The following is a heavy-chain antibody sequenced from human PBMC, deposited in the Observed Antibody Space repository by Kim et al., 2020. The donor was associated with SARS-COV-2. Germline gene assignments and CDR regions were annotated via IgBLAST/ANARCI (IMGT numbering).Heavy chain of an antibody. CDR2: IYYSGST. CDR1: GGSISSGGYY. D-gene: IGHD5-18*01. Sequence: SETLSLTCTVSGGSISSGGYYWSWIRQHPGKGLEWIGYIYYSGSTYYNPSLKSRVTISVDTSKNQFSLKLSSVTAADTAVYYCARVLRGYSYGLPYFDYWGQGTLVTVSS. CDR3: ARVLRGYSYGLPYFDY. J-gene: IGHJ4*02. V-gene: IGHV4-31*03.